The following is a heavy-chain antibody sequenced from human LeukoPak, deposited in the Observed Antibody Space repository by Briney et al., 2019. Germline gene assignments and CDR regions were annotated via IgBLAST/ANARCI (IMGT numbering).Heavy chain of an antibody. CDR2: IYYSGST. V-gene: IGHV4-59*01. J-gene: IGHJ3*02. CDR1: GGSISSYY. D-gene: IGHD2-2*01. Sequence: SETLSLTCTVSGGSISSYYWSWIRQPPGKGLEWIGYIYYSGSTNYNPSLKSRVTISVDTSKNQFSLKLSSVTAADTAVYYCVRYIVPADAFDIWGQGTMVTVSS. CDR3: VRYIVPADAFDI.